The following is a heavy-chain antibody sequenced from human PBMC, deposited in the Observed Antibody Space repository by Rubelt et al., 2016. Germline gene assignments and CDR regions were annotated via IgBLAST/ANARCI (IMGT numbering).Heavy chain of an antibody. J-gene: IGHJ4*02. Sequence: GLEWIGSIYNSGTTYYNPSLKSRVTISVDTSKNEFSLQLTSVTAADTAVYYCVRERATVTTLFDYWGQGTLVTVSS. CDR2: IYNSGTT. V-gene: IGHV4-39*07. CDR3: VRERATVTTLFDY. D-gene: IGHD4-17*01.